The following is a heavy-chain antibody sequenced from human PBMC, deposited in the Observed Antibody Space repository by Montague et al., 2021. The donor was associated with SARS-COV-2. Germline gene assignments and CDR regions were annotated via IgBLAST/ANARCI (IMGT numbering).Heavy chain of an antibody. J-gene: IGHJ3*02. D-gene: IGHD1-26*01. CDR2: TCYRSEWYF. Sequence: CAISGDSVSSHNAAWNWIRQSPSRGLEWLGRTCYRSEWYFDYVISLRGRITINPDTSKNQFSLQLDSVTLDDTAAYYCARYSYSGTYFGLNDAFDIWGQGTLVTVSS. CDR1: GDSVSSHNAA. V-gene: IGHV6-1*01. CDR3: ARYSYSGTYFGLNDAFDI.